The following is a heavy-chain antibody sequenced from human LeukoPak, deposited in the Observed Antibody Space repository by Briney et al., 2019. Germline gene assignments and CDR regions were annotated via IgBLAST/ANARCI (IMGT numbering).Heavy chain of an antibody. CDR3: ARDARAGRRRGAFDI. Sequence: SQTLSLTCTVSGGSISSGDYYWSWIRQPPGKGLEWIGYIYYSGSTYYNPSLKSRVTISVVTSKNQFSLKLSSVTAADTAVYYCARDARAGRRRGAFDIWGQGTMVTVSS. V-gene: IGHV4-30-4*08. D-gene: IGHD2-2*01. J-gene: IGHJ3*02. CDR2: IYYSGST. CDR1: GGSISSGDYY.